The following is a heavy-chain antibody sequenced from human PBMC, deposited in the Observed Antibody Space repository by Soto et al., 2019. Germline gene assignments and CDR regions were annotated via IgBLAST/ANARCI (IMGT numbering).Heavy chain of an antibody. V-gene: IGHV1-18*01. Sequence: ASVKVSCKASGYTFTSYGISWVRQNPGQGLEWMGWISAYNGNTNYAQKLQGRVTMTTDTSTSTAYMELRSLRSDDTAVYYCARDRDSSGPRSGDAFDIWGQGTMVTVS. J-gene: IGHJ3*02. CDR3: ARDRDSSGPRSGDAFDI. D-gene: IGHD3-22*01. CDR1: GYTFTSYG. CDR2: ISAYNGNT.